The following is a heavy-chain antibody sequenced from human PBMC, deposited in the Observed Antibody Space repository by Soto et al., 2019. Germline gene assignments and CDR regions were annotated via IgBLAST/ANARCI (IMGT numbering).Heavy chain of an antibody. J-gene: IGHJ4*02. CDR2: IYYSGST. CDR1: GGSISSGDYY. V-gene: IGHV4-61*08. Sequence: SETLSLTCTVSGGSISSGDYYWSWIRQPPGKGLEWIGYIYYSGSTHYNPSLQNRVTISIDTSKNQVSLKVNSVTAADTAVYYCARDHPHSYGVYYFDYWGQGTLVTVSS. D-gene: IGHD5-18*01. CDR3: ARDHPHSYGVYYFDY.